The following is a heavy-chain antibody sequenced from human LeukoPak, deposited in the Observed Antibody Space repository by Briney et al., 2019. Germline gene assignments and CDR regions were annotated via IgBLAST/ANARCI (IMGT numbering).Heavy chain of an antibody. Sequence: PGGSLRLSCAASGFTFSSYSMNWVRQAPGKGLEWVSSISSSSSYIYYADSVKGRFTISRDNAKNSLYLQMNSLRAEDTAVYYCARDTPNYYGSGSFDYWGQGTLVTVSS. J-gene: IGHJ4*02. V-gene: IGHV3-21*04. D-gene: IGHD3-10*01. CDR3: ARDTPNYYGSGSFDY. CDR1: GFTFSSYS. CDR2: ISSSSSYI.